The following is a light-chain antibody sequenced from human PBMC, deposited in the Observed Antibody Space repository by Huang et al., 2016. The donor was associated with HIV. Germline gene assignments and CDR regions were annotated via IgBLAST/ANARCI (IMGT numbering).Light chain of an antibody. CDR2: LGS. V-gene: IGKV2-28*01. CDR3: MQALQTIT. Sequence: IVMTQSPLSLPVTPGEPASISCRSSQSLLHSNGYNYLDWYLQNPGQSPQLLISLGSHRASGVPDRFSGSGSGTYFTLRISRVEAEDVGIYYCMQALQTITFGQGTRLDIE. J-gene: IGKJ5*01. CDR1: QSLLHSNGYNY.